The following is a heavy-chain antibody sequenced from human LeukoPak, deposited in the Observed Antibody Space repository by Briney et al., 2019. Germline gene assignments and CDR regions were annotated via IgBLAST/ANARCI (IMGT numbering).Heavy chain of an antibody. CDR3: ARPIEAAGKNWFDP. CDR2: ISSSSSYI. CDR1: GFTFSSYS. J-gene: IGHJ5*02. D-gene: IGHD6-13*01. V-gene: IGHV3-21*01. Sequence: GGSLRLSCAASGFTFSSYSMNWVRQAPGKGLEWVSSISSSSSYIYYADSVKGRFTISRDNAKNTLYLQMNSLRAEDTAVYYCARPIEAAGKNWFDPWGQGTLVTVSS.